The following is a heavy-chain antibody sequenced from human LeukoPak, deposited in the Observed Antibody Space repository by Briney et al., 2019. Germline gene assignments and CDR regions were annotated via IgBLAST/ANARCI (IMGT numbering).Heavy chain of an antibody. V-gene: IGHV3-7*01. D-gene: IGHD5-18*01. CDR2: IQQDGSNK. CDR3: ARKVFDSYAPLDY. Sequence: GGSLRLSCAASEFSFKNYWMSWVRQAPGKGLEWVANIQQDGSNKFYADSVKGRFTISRDNARNSLYLHMNSLRAEDTAIYYCARKVFDSYAPLDYWGQGTLVTVSS. CDR1: EFSFKNYW. J-gene: IGHJ4*02.